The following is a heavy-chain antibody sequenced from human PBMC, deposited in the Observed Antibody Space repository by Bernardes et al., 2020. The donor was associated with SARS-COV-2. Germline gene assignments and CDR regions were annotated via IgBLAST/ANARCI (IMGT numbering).Heavy chain of an antibody. CDR2: ITSKTDGGTT. J-gene: IGHJ6*02. CDR1: GFTFSNAW. Sequence: GGSLRLSCAASGFTFSNAWMSWVRQAPGKGLEWVGRITSKTDGGTTDYAAPVKGRFTISRDDSKNTLYLQMDSLKTEDTAVYYCTNYGSGRFRFRHYYYYDMDIWGQGTTVTVSS. CDR3: TNYGSGRFRFRHYYYYDMDI. V-gene: IGHV3-15*01. D-gene: IGHD3-10*01.